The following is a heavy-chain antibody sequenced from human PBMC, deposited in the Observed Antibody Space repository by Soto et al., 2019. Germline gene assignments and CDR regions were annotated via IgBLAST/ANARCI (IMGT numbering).Heavy chain of an antibody. CDR1: GYTFTSYG. D-gene: IGHD6-19*01. Sequence: ASVKVSCKASGYTFTSYGISWVQQAPGQGLEWMGWISAYNGNTNYAQKLQGRVTMTTDTSTSTAYMELRSLRSDDTAVYYCARDVEQWSLQGYWGQGTLVTVSS. CDR2: ISAYNGNT. CDR3: ARDVEQWSLQGY. V-gene: IGHV1-18*01. J-gene: IGHJ4*02.